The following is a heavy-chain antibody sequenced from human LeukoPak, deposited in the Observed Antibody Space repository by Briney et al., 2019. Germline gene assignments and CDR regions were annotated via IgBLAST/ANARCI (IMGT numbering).Heavy chain of an antibody. V-gene: IGHV1-2*02. CDR1: GYTFTVYY. Sequence: ASVTVSCTSSGYTFTVYYMHWVRQAPGQGLEWMGWINPNSGGTNYAQKFQGRGTMTRDTSISTAYMELSRLRSDDTAVYYCAREGTIAVAFDYWGQGTLVTVSS. J-gene: IGHJ4*02. D-gene: IGHD6-19*01. CDR2: INPNSGGT. CDR3: AREGTIAVAFDY.